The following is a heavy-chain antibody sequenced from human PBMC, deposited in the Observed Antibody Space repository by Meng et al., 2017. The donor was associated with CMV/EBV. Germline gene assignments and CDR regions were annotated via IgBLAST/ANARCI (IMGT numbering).Heavy chain of an antibody. CDR1: EIAFSSYA. CDR3: AKDRGYRTYNGMDV. V-gene: IGHV3-23*01. D-gene: IGHD3-10*01. CDR2: ISGRGDNT. J-gene: IGHJ6*02. Sequence: GVLKISCAASEIAFSSYAMNWVRLPPGKGLEWVSGISGRGDNTHYADSVKGRFTISRDNSRNTLFLQMTSLRAEDTALYYCAKDRGYRTYNGMDVWGQGTTVTVSS.